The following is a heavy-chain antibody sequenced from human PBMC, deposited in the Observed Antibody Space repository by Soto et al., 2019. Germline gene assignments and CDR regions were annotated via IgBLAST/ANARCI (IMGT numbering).Heavy chain of an antibody. CDR1: GFTFSSYD. Sequence: GGSLRLSCAASGFTFSSYDMHWVRQATGKGLEWVSAIGTAGDTYYPGSVKGRFTISRENAKNSLYLQMNSLRAEDTAVYYCARAGYCSSTSCYENGMDVWGQGTTVTVSS. J-gene: IGHJ6*02. CDR2: IGTAGDT. CDR3: ARAGYCSSTSCYENGMDV. V-gene: IGHV3-13*01. D-gene: IGHD2-2*01.